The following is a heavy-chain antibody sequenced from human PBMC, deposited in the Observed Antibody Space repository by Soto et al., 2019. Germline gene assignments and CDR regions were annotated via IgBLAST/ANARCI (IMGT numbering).Heavy chain of an antibody. Sequence: PSETLSLTCNVSGASLAGYDWSWSRQPPGKGLEWIGRIYATGSTDYNPSLKSRLTMSVDMSKKQLYLTLRSVTAADTAMYYCVRDATQNLRDWFDPWGQGILVTVSS. J-gene: IGHJ5*02. D-gene: IGHD3-16*01. CDR3: VRDATQNLRDWFDP. CDR2: IYATGST. CDR1: GASLAGYD. V-gene: IGHV4-4*07.